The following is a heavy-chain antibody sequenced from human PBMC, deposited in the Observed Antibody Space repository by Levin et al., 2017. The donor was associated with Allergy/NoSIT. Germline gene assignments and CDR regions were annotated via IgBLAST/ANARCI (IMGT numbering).Heavy chain of an antibody. CDR1: GFPFSNSA. D-gene: IGHD3-3*01. CDR2: ISQDGSSQ. J-gene: IGHJ4*02. CDR3: VRVGEDFWSGYFDY. Sequence: LSLTCAVSGFPFSNSAMHWVRQAPGKGLEWVAVISQDGSSQYYPDSVKGRFNISRDNSKNTLFLQMNNLRAEDTAVYYCVRVGEDFWSGYFDYWGQGTLVTVSS. V-gene: IGHV3-30-3*01.